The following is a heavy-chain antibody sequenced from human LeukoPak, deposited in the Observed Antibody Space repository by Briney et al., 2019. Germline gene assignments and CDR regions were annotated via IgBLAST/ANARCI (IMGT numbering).Heavy chain of an antibody. CDR1: GGSISSGGYS. CDR2: ISSSGNT. V-gene: IGHV4-61*08. Sequence: SETLSLTCAVSGGSISSGGYSWSWIRQPPGKGLEWIGYISSSGNTNYNPSLKSRVTISVDTSKNRFSLKLSSVTAADTAVYYCARGRPTVVTPGEVDYWGQGTLVTVSS. J-gene: IGHJ4*02. CDR3: ARGRPTVVTPGEVDY. D-gene: IGHD4-23*01.